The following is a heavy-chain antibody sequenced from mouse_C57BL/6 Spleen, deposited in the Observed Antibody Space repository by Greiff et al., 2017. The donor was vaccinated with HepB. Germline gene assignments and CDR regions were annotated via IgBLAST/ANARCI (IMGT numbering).Heavy chain of an antibody. CDR3: ARNGDWDKYFDV. J-gene: IGHJ1*03. CDR1: GYTFTSYG. CDR2: IYPRSGNT. D-gene: IGHD4-1*01. Sequence: QVQLQQSGAELARPGASVKLSCKASGYTFTSYGISWVKQRTGQGLEWIGEIYPRSGNTYYNEKFKGKATLTADKSSSTAYMELRSLTSEDSAVYFCARNGDWDKYFDVWGTGTTVTVSS. V-gene: IGHV1-81*01.